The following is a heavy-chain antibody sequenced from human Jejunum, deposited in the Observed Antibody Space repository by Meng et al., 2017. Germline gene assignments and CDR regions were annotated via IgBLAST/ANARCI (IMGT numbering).Heavy chain of an antibody. Sequence: LSCNVSGDSITSNYWSWIRQPPGKTVEWMGYTSDIGHTNYNPSLNSRITISVDTSKNQFSLKLNSVTVADTAVYYGARGAVIMNDWGQGTLVTVSS. CDR3: ARGAVIMND. J-gene: IGHJ4*03. V-gene: IGHV4-59*01. CDR1: GDSITSNY. CDR2: TSDIGHT. D-gene: IGHD3-16*01.